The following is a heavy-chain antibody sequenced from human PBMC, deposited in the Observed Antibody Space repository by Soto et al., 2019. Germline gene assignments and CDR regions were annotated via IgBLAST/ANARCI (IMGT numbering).Heavy chain of an antibody. CDR1: GFTFSSYA. V-gene: IGHV3-23*01. CDR3: ARDRYGDYAGDF. CDR2: ISGSADRT. D-gene: IGHD4-17*01. Sequence: EVQLLESGGGLVQPGGSLRLSCAASGFTFSSYAMSWVRQAPGKGLDWVSVISGSADRTYYADSVKGRFTISRDNAENSLSLQMNSLTAEDTAIYYCARDRYGDYAGDFWGQGTLVTVAS. J-gene: IGHJ4*02.